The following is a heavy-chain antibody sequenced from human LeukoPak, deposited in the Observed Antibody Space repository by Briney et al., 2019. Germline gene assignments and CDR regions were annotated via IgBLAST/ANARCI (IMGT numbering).Heavy chain of an antibody. CDR3: ARVAGILGY. D-gene: IGHD2-15*01. CDR2: ISSSSSTI. Sequence: GGSLPHPCAASGFTFSSYSMNWVRQAPGKGLEWVSYISSSSSTIYYADSVKGRLTISRDNAKNSLYLQMNSLRAEDTAVYYCARVAGILGYWGQGTLVTVSS. J-gene: IGHJ1*01. V-gene: IGHV3-48*01. CDR1: GFTFSSYS.